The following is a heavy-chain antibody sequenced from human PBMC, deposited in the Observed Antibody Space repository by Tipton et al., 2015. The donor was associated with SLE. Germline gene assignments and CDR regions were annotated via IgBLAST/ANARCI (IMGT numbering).Heavy chain of an antibody. D-gene: IGHD3-10*01. Sequence: LRLSCTVSGGSISSYYWSWIRQPAGKGLEWIGRIYTSGSTNYNPSLKSRVTISVDTSKNQFSLKLSSVTAADTAVYYCARDSGYYFDYWGQGTLVTVSS. J-gene: IGHJ4*02. CDR2: IYTSGST. CDR3: ARDSGYYFDY. V-gene: IGHV4-4*07. CDR1: GGSISSYY.